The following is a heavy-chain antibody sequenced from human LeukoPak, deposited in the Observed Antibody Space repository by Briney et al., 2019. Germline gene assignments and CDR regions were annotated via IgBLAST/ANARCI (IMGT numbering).Heavy chain of an antibody. Sequence: GGSLRLSCAASGFTFSSYGMHWVRQAPGKGLEWVAFIRYDGSNKYYADSVKGRFTISRDNSKNTLYLQMNSLRAEDTAVYYCAKGVGYSYGQDLLNWFDPWGQGTLVTVSS. CDR2: IRYDGSNK. CDR1: GFTFSSYG. D-gene: IGHD5-18*01. CDR3: AKGVGYSYGQDLLNWFDP. V-gene: IGHV3-30*02. J-gene: IGHJ5*02.